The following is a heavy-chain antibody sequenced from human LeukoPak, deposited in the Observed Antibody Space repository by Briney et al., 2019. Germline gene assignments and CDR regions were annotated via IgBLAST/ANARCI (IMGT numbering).Heavy chain of an antibody. Sequence: SVKVSCKASGGTFSSYTIRWVRQAPGQGLEWMGRIIPIFGTANYAQKFQGRVTITTDETTSTAYMELSSLRSEDTAVYYCARESVSNYRTYDYWGRGTLVTVPS. J-gene: IGHJ4*02. CDR1: GGTFSSYT. CDR3: ARESVSNYRTYDY. V-gene: IGHV1-69*05. CDR2: IIPIFGTA. D-gene: IGHD4-11*01.